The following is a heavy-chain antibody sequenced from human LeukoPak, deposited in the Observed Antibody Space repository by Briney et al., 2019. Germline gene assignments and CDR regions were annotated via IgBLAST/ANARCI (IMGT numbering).Heavy chain of an antibody. V-gene: IGHV4-59*08. Sequence: SETLSLTCTAYWVPICNYYWSWVRQPPWKGLEWIGYIHYSGSTNYNPSLKSRVTISVDTSKNLFSLRLTSMTPAGTAAYYCARHSQQSRDRGSARNFDYWGQGTLVTVSS. J-gene: IGHJ4*02. CDR1: WVPICNYY. D-gene: IGHD1-14*01. CDR2: IHYSGST. CDR3: ARHSQQSRDRGSARNFDY.